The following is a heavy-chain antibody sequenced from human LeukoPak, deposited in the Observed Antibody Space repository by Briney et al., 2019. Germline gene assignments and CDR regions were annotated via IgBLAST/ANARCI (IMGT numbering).Heavy chain of an antibody. Sequence: SETLSLTCTISGGSISTFYWSWIRQPPGKGLEWIGYIYYSGSTYYNPSLKSRVTISVDTSKNQFSLKLSSVTAADTAVYYCASHYDFWSGSLDYWGQGTLVTVSS. CDR2: IYYSGST. CDR3: ASHYDFWSGSLDY. J-gene: IGHJ4*02. CDR1: GGSISTFY. D-gene: IGHD3-3*01. V-gene: IGHV4-59*08.